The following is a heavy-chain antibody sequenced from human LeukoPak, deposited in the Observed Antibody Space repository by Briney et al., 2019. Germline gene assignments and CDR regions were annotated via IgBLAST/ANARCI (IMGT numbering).Heavy chain of an antibody. V-gene: IGHV3-9*01. CDR1: GFTFSFYG. J-gene: IGHJ4*02. CDR2: ISSSSESI. Sequence: GGSLRLSCAGSGFTFSFYGMHWVRQAPGKGLEWVAGISSSSESIGYAASVKGRFTISRDNAQNSVYLQMNSLRVEDTALYYCAKGNPDWSIGYWGQGTLVTVSA. CDR3: AKGNPDWSIGY. D-gene: IGHD3-9*01.